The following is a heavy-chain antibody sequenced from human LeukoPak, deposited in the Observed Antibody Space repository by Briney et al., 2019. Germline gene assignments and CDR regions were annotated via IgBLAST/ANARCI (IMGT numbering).Heavy chain of an antibody. CDR1: GYSFSTYW. CDR3: ARHGLSSGWSPRFDY. CDR2: IYPGDSDT. V-gene: IGHV5-51*01. D-gene: IGHD6-19*01. J-gene: IGHJ4*02. Sequence: GESLKISCQGSGYSFSTYWITWVRQMPGKGLEWMGIIYPGDSDTRYSPSFQGQVTISADKSISTAHLQWSSLKASDTAMYHCARHGLSSGWSPRFDYWGQGTLVTVSS.